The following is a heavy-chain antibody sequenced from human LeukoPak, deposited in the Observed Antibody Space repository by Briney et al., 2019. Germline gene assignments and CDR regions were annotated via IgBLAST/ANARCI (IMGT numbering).Heavy chain of an antibody. D-gene: IGHD5-12*01. Sequence: ASVNVSCTVSGYTLTELSMHWVRQAPGKGLEWMGGFDPEDGATIYAQKFQGRVTMTADTSTDTAYMELSSLRSEDTAVYYCATVVLYSGYYFDYWGQGTLVTVSS. CDR2: FDPEDGAT. J-gene: IGHJ4*02. V-gene: IGHV1-24*01. CDR3: ATVVLYSGYYFDY. CDR1: GYTLTELS.